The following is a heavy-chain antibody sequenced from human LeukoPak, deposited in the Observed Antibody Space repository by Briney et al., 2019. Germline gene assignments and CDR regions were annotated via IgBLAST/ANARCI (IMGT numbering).Heavy chain of an antibody. D-gene: IGHD3-22*01. CDR3: ARGRQDVTMIVVVMTAVSYYLDV. J-gene: IGHJ6*03. CDR1: GVSFSGYY. V-gene: IGHV4-34*01. CDR2: MNPSGST. Sequence: NPSETLSLTCAVYGVSFSGYYWTWLRQTPEKGLEWIGEMNPSGSTNYNPSLKSRVTISVDTSKNQFSLELSSMTAADTAVYYCARGRQDVTMIVVVMTAVSYYLDVWGKGTTVTVS.